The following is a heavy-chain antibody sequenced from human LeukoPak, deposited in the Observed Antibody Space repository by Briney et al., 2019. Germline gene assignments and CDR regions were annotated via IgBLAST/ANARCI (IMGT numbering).Heavy chain of an antibody. D-gene: IGHD5-12*01. CDR2: IYYSGST. CDR1: GGSFSSYY. V-gene: IGHV4-59*01. J-gene: IGHJ1*01. CDR3: ASRGSGYRYFQH. Sequence: SETLSLTCTVSGGSFSSYYWSWIRQPPGKGLEWIGYIYYSGSTNYNPSLKSRVTISVDTSKNQSSLKLSSVTAADTAVYYCASRGSGYRYFQHWGQGTLVTVSS.